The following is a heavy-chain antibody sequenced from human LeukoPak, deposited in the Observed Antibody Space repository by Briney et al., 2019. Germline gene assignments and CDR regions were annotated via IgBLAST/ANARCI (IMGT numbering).Heavy chain of an antibody. CDR1: GYTFTGYY. V-gene: IGHV1-2*04. J-gene: IGHJ6*02. CDR2: INPNSGGT. D-gene: IGHD1-26*01. CDR3: ARGLVGERYYYYGMDV. Sequence: ASVKVSCKASGYTFTGYYMHWVRQAPGQGLEWMGWINPNSGGTNYAQKFQGWVTMTRDTSISTAYMELSRLRSDDTAVYYCARGLVGERYYYYGMDVGAKGPRSPSP.